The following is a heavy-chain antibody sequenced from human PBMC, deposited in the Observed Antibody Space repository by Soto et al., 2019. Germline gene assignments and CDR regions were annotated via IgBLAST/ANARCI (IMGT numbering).Heavy chain of an antibody. D-gene: IGHD3-22*01. Sequence: PQTLLLTCTVSGSSISSYYWIWTRLPPGKGLEWIGRIYTSGSTNYNPSLKSRVTMSLDTSKNQFSLKLSSVTAADTAVYYCARDSRVDYYDSSALDAFDIWGQGTMVT. CDR2: IYTSGST. CDR3: ARDSRVDYYDSSALDAFDI. V-gene: IGHV4-4*07. J-gene: IGHJ3*02. CDR1: GSSISSYY.